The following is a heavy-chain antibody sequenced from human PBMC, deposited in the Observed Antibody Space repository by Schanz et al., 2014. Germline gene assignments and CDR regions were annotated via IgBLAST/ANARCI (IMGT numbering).Heavy chain of an antibody. V-gene: IGHV3-23*04. Sequence: EVQLVESGGGWVQPGGSLRLSCAASGFTFSSYAMSWVRQAPGMGLEWVSAISGRDGSTYYADSVRGRFTISRDNSKSTLYVEMNSLRVEDTALYYCARDRRNADLDYWGQGTLVTVSS. J-gene: IGHJ4*02. CDR1: GFTFSSYA. D-gene: IGHD1-1*01. CDR3: ARDRRNADLDY. CDR2: ISGRDGST.